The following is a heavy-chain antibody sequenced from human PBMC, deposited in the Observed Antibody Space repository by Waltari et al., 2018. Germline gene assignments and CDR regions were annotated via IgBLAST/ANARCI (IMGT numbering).Heavy chain of an antibody. CDR1: GASLNNYP. D-gene: IGHD2-15*01. CDR2: ISYSGTT. Sequence: QVVLQESGPGLVKPSETLSLTCSVSGASLNNYPWTWLRQPPGKGLEWIGYISYSGTTNYNPSLKSRVTISLDTSKNQFSLKLNSVTAADSAVYYCAREPGYCRGGSCYFSGDNAYDVWGRGTMVTVSS. CDR3: AREPGYCRGGSCYFSGDNAYDV. J-gene: IGHJ3*01. V-gene: IGHV4-59*01.